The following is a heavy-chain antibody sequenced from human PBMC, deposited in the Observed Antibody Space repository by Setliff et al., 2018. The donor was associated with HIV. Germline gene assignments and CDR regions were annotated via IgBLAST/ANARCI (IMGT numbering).Heavy chain of an antibody. CDR1: GYTFTNFD. Sequence: ASVKVSCKASSGYTFTNFDINWVRQAPGQGLEWMGWMHPHSGNTDYTQKFQGRVTMTRNTSISTAYMELSSLRSEDTAVYCCASYYGSGAHYPYYYYMDVWGKGTTVTVSS. CDR3: ASYYGSGAHYPYYYYMDV. V-gene: IGHV1-8*02. J-gene: IGHJ6*03. D-gene: IGHD3-10*01. CDR2: MHPHSGNT.